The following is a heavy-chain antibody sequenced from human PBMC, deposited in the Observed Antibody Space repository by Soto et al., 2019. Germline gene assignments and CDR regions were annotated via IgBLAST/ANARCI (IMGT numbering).Heavy chain of an antibody. V-gene: IGHV4-31*03. CDR3: ARGRNRGVTIFGVVTRRGYFDY. D-gene: IGHD3-3*01. CDR1: GGSISRGGYY. Sequence: PSETLSLTCTVSGGSISRGGYYWSWIRQHPGKGLEWIGYIYYSGSTYYNPSLKSRVTISVDTSKNQFSLKLSSVTAADTAVYYCARGRNRGVTIFGVVTRRGYFDYWGQGTLVTVS. CDR2: IYYSGST. J-gene: IGHJ4*02.